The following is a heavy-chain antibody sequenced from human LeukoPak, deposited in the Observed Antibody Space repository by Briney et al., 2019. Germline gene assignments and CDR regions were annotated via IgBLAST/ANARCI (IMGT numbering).Heavy chain of an antibody. J-gene: IGHJ4*02. CDR1: GFNFDDYA. CDR3: ARRSAVAGTLDY. V-gene: IGHV3-9*01. Sequence: GGSLRLSCAASGFNFDDYAMHWVRQAPGKGLEWVSSISWNSNNIDYADSVKGRFTISRDNAKNTLYLQLSSLRAEDTAVYYCARRSAVAGTLDYWGQGTLVTVSS. D-gene: IGHD6-19*01. CDR2: ISWNSNNI.